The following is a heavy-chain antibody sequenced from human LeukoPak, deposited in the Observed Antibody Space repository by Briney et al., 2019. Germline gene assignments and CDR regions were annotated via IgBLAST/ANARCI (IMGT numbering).Heavy chain of an antibody. CDR1: GFTFSSYS. CDR2: ITSSSSYI. V-gene: IGHV3-21*01. Sequence: GGSLRLSCAASGFTFSSYSMNWVRQAPGKGLEWVSSITSSSSYIYYADSVKGRFTISRDNAQNSLYLQMNSLRAEDTAIYYCASMSSGGEWGRGTLVTVSS. D-gene: IGHD6-19*01. CDR3: ASMSSGGE. J-gene: IGHJ4*02.